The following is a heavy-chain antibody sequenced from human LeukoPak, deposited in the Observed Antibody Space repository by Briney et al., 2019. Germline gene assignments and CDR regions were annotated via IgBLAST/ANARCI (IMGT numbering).Heavy chain of an antibody. J-gene: IGHJ4*02. D-gene: IGHD1-1*01. CDR2: IYHSGST. CDR1: GYSISSNYY. CDR3: AKRGNCGFFDY. Sequence: SETLSLTCTVSGYSISSNYYWGWIRQRPGKGLEWIGSIYHSGSTYYNPSLKSRVTILIDTSKNQFSLKLSSVTAADTAVYYCAKRGNCGFFDYWGQGTLVTVSS. V-gene: IGHV4-38-2*02.